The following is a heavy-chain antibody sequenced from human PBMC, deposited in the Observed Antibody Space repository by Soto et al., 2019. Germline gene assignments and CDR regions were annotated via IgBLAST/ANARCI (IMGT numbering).Heavy chain of an antibody. CDR1: GYTLTELS. V-gene: IGHV1-24*01. CDR3: ATNGIAVAGSPRWFDP. D-gene: IGHD6-19*01. Sequence: SMKVSWKVSGYTLTELSMHWVRQAPGKGLEWMGGFDPEDGETIYAQKFQGRVTMTEDTSTDTAYMELSSLRSEDTAVYYCATNGIAVAGSPRWFDPWGQGTLVTVSS. CDR2: FDPEDGET. J-gene: IGHJ5*02.